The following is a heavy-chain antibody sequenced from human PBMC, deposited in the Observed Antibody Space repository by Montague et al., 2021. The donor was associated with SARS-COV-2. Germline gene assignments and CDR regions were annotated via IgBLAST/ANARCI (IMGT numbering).Heavy chain of an antibody. CDR1: GFTFNNYA. D-gene: IGHD6-19*01. CDR2: ISYDGCNK. Sequence: SLRLSCAASGFTFNNYAMHWVRQAPGKGLEWVAIISYDGCNKYYADSAKGRFAISRDNSKNTLYLQMNSLRAEDTAVYYCVRASLIKARIAVAGTTVYWGQGTLVTISS. CDR3: VRASLIKARIAVAGTTVY. J-gene: IGHJ4*02. V-gene: IGHV3-30*09.